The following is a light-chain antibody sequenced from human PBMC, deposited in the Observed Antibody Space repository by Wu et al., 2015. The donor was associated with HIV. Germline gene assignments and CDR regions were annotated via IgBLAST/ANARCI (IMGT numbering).Light chain of an antibody. CDR2: DAS. CDR1: YSINNF. J-gene: IGKJ5*01. Sequence: EIVLTQSPGTLSLSPGERATLSCRASYSINNFLAWYQQKPGQAPRLLIYDASIRATGIPDRISGSGSGTLFTLTISRLEPEDSAVYFCQQYVSSPTFGQGTRLEIK. CDR3: QQYVSSPT. V-gene: IGKV3-20*01.